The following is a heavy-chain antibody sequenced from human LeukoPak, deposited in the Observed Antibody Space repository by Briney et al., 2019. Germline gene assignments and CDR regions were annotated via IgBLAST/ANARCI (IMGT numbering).Heavy chain of an antibody. J-gene: IGHJ1*01. CDR3: AKHGRGGFGESYFQH. V-gene: IGHV3-21*04. Sequence: GGSLRLSCAASGFTFSSYSMNWVRQAPGKGLEWVSSISSSSSYIYYADSVKGRFTISRDNAKNSLYLQMNSLRAEDTAVYYCAKHGRGGFGESYFQHWGQGTLVTVSS. CDR1: GFTFSSYS. D-gene: IGHD3-10*01. CDR2: ISSSSSYI.